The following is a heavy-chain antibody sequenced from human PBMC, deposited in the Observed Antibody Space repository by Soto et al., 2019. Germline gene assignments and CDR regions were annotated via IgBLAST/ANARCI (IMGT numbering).Heavy chain of an antibody. CDR1: GGTFSSYA. CDR3: ARWYYYDSSGYYVYYGMDV. J-gene: IGHJ6*02. CDR2: IIPIFGTA. V-gene: IGHV1-69*13. Sequence: GASVKVSCKASGGTFSSYAISWVRQAPGQGLEWMGGIIPIFGTANYAQKFQGRVTITADESTGTAYMELSSLRSEDTAVYYCARWYYYDSSGYYVYYGMDVWGQGTTVTVSS. D-gene: IGHD3-22*01.